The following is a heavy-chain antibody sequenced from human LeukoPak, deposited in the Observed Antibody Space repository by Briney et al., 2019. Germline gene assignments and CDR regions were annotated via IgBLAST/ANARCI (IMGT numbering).Heavy chain of an antibody. Sequence: PSETLSLTCTVSGGSVTSGGYYWSWIRQHPGKGLEWIGYTYYSGSTYYNPSLKSRVTISVDTSKNQFSLKLSSVTAADTAVYYCARGRDSSSWYVHYLDYWGQGTLVTVSS. V-gene: IGHV4-31*03. J-gene: IGHJ4*02. CDR3: ARGRDSSSWYVHYLDY. CDR2: TYYSGST. CDR1: GGSVTSGGYY. D-gene: IGHD6-13*01.